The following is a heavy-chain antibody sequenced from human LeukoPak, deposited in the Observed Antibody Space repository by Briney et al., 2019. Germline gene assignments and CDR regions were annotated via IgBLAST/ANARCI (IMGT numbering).Heavy chain of an antibody. CDR1: GFTFSDYY. J-gene: IGHJ4*02. V-gene: IGHV3-11*01. Sequence: GGSLRLSCAASGFTFSDYYMSWIRQAPGKGLEWVSYISSSGSTIYYADSVKGRFTISRDNAKNSLYLQMNSLRAEGTAVYYCARDKGDSGWAYYFDYWGQGTLVTVSS. D-gene: IGHD6-25*01. CDR3: ARDKGDSGWAYYFDY. CDR2: ISSSGSTI.